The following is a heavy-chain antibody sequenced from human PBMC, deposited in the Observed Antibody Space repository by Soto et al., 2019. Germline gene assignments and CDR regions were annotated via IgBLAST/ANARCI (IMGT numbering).Heavy chain of an antibody. CDR3: ATIHDRHSDAFDI. J-gene: IGHJ3*02. CDR1: GYTFTGYY. Sequence: ASVKVSCQASGYTFTGYYMHWVRQAPGQGLEWMGWINPNSGGTNYAQKFQGWVTMTRDTSISTAYMELSRLRSDDTAVYYCATIHDRHSDAFDIWGQGTMVTVSS. V-gene: IGHV1-2*04. CDR2: INPNSGGT. D-gene: IGHD1-1*01.